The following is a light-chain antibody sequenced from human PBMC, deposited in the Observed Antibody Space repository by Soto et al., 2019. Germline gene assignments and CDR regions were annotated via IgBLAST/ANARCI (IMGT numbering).Light chain of an antibody. Sequence: DIQMTQSPSSLSASVGDRVTISCRASQSISNYLNWYQQKPGKPPKLLIYASFTLQSGVPSRFSGTGSGTDFTLTISSLQPEDFGTYYCQQSYSSPETFGQGTKVEI. V-gene: IGKV1-39*01. J-gene: IGKJ1*01. CDR2: ASF. CDR3: QQSYSSPET. CDR1: QSISNY.